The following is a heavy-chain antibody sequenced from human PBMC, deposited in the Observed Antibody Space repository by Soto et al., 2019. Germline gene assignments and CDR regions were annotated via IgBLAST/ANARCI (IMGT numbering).Heavy chain of an antibody. J-gene: IGHJ4*02. V-gene: IGHV3-23*01. Sequence: PGGSLRLSCAASGVTFSSYAMSWVRQAPGKGLEWVSAISGSGGSTYYADSVKGRFTISRDNSKNTLYLQMNSLRAEDTAVYYCAKLRCSSTGCYTGVDYSGQGTLVLVSA. D-gene: IGHD2-2*02. CDR1: GVTFSSYA. CDR3: AKLRCSSTGCYTGVDY. CDR2: ISGSGGST.